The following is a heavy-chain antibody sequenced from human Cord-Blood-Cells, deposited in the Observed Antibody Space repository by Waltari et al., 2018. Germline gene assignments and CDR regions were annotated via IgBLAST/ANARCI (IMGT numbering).Heavy chain of an antibody. D-gene: IGHD5-18*01. V-gene: IGHV4-34*01. CDR3: AREGGYSYKNFDY. Sequence: QVQLQQWGAGLLKPSETLSLTCAVYGGSFSGYYWSWIRQPPGKGLEWIGEINHSGSTNYNPSLKSRVTISVDTSKNQFSLKPSSVTAADTAVYYCAREGGYSYKNFDYWGQGTLVTVSS. J-gene: IGHJ4*02. CDR1: GGSFSGYY. CDR2: INHSGST.